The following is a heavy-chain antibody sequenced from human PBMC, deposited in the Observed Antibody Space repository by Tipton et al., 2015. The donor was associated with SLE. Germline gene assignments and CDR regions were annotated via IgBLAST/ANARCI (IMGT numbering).Heavy chain of an antibody. CDR3: ASHGYYDSRGYSVY. CDR2: IYYSGST. Sequence: TLSLTCTVSGGSVSPYYWNWIRQSPGKGLEWIGSIYYSGSTYHNESLRSRVTLSVDMSKNQFSLKLTSMTAADTAMYYCASHGYYDSRGYSVYWGRGTLVTVSS. CDR1: GGSVSPYY. D-gene: IGHD3-22*01. V-gene: IGHV4-59*04. J-gene: IGHJ4*02.